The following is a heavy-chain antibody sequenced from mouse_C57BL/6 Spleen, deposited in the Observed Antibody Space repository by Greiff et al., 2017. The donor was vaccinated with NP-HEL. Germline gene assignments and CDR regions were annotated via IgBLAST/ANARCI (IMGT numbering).Heavy chain of an antibody. J-gene: IGHJ2*01. CDR1: GYTFTSYW. Sequence: QVQLQQPGAELVMPGASVKLSCKASGYTFTSYWMHWVKQRPGQGLEWIGEIDPSDSYTNYNQKFKGKSTLTVDKSSSTAYMQLSSLTSKDSAVYYCARTGDFSPTTVPNYFDYWGQGTTLTVSS. CDR2: IDPSDSYT. D-gene: IGHD1-1*01. V-gene: IGHV1-69*01. CDR3: ARTGDFSPTTVPNYFDY.